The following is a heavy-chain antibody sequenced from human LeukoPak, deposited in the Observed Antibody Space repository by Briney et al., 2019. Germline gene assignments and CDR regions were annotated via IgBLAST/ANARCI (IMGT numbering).Heavy chain of an antibody. V-gene: IGHV3-21*04. Sequence: GGSLRLSCAASGFTFSSYSMNWVRQAPGKGLEWVSSIGSSSSYIYYADSVKGRFTISRDNSKNTLYLQMNSLRADDTAVYYCARLRYSYGYGYYYYYYYMDVWGKGTTVTVSS. D-gene: IGHD5-18*01. CDR1: GFTFSSYS. CDR3: ARLRYSYGYGYYYYYYYMDV. CDR2: IGSSSSYI. J-gene: IGHJ6*03.